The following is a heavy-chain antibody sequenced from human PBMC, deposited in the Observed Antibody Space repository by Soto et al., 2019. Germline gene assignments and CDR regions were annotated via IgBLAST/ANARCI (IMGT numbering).Heavy chain of an antibody. CDR2: INPKSGGT. D-gene: IGHD2-8*01. J-gene: IGHJ6*02. V-gene: IGHV1-2*04. CDR3: ARGDSTDCSNGVCSFFYNHDMDV. CDR1: RYSFADYH. Sequence: ASAKVSCKASRYSFADYHMRWGRQAPGQGLEWLGPINPKSGGTSTAQKFQGWVTMTTDTAISTASMELTRLTSDDTAIYYCARGDSTDCSNGVCSFFYNHDMDVWGQGTTVTVSS.